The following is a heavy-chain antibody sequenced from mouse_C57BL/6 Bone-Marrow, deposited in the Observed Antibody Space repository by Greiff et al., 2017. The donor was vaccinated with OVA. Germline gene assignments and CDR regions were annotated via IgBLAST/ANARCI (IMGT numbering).Heavy chain of an antibody. Sequence: QVQLQQPGAELVKPGASVKLSCKASGYTFTSYWMHWVKQRPGRGLEWIGRIDPNSGGTKYNEKFKSKATLTVDKPSSTAYMQLSSLTSEDSAVYYCARLPLANWDVDYAMDFWGQGTSVTVSS. CDR2: IDPNSGGT. CDR1: GYTFTSYW. D-gene: IGHD4-1*01. V-gene: IGHV1-72*01. J-gene: IGHJ4*01. CDR3: ARLPLANWDVDYAMDF.